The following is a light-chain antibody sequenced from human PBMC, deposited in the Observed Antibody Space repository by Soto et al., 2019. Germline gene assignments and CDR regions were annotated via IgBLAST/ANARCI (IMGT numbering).Light chain of an antibody. Sequence: DIQMTQSPSSLSASVGDRFTITCRASQSIATYLNWYQHKLGKAPKLLIYAASSLQTGVPSRFSGSGSGTDFTLTISSLQPQDFATYFWQQSYTIPITFGQGTRLEIK. CDR3: QQSYTIPIT. CDR2: AAS. V-gene: IGKV1-39*01. J-gene: IGKJ5*01. CDR1: QSIATY.